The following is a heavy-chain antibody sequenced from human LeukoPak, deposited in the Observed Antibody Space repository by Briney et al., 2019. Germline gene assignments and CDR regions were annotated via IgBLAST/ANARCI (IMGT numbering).Heavy chain of an antibody. Sequence: PSETLSLTCTVSGGSISSYYWSWIRQPPGKGLEWIGYIYYSGSTNYNPSLKSRVTISVDTSKNQFSLKLSSVTAADTAVYYCARFESGGYDSPSDAFDIWGQGTMVTVSS. CDR1: GGSISSYY. V-gene: IGHV4-59*08. J-gene: IGHJ3*02. D-gene: IGHD3-22*01. CDR3: ARFESGGYDSPSDAFDI. CDR2: IYYSGST.